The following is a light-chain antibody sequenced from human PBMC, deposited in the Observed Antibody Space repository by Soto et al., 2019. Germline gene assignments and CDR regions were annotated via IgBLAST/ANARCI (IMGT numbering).Light chain of an antibody. J-gene: IGKJ5*01. CDR1: QSISSN. CDR3: QQYDNWPRT. CDR2: GAS. Sequence: EIVITRSPATLSVSPGERATLSCRASQSISSNLAWYQQKPGQAPRLFMYGASTRATDIPVRFSGSGSGTEFTLTISSLQSEDFAVYHCQQYDNWPRTFGQGTRLEIK. V-gene: IGKV3-15*01.